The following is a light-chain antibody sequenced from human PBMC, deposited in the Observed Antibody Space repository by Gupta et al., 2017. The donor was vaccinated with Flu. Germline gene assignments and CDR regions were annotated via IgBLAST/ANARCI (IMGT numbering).Light chain of an antibody. CDR2: EVT. CDR1: SSDIGAYKY. CDR3: SSHTVSDTFV. Sequence: QSALTQPPSASGSPGQSITISCPGTSSDIGAYKYVSWHQQHAGKAPKLIIYEVTKRPSGVPDRFSCSKSGNTASLTVSGLQAEDEGDYYCSSHTVSDTFVFGTGTAVTVL. V-gene: IGLV2-8*01. J-gene: IGLJ1*01.